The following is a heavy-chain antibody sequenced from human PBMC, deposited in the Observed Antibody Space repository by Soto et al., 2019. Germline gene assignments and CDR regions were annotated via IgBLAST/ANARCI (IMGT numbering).Heavy chain of an antibody. CDR3: ARDPGLSDTAIVTSFRFDP. Sequence: ASVKVSCKASGYTFTSYGISWVRQAPGQGLEWMGWISAYNGNTNYAQKLQGRVTMTTDTSTSTAYMELRSLRSDDTAVYYCARDPGLSDTAIVTSFRFDPWGQGTLVTVSS. J-gene: IGHJ5*02. CDR2: ISAYNGNT. V-gene: IGHV1-18*01. D-gene: IGHD5-18*01. CDR1: GYTFTSYG.